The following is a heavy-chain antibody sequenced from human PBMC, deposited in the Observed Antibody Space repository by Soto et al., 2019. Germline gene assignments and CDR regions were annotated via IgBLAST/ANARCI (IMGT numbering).Heavy chain of an antibody. CDR3: ARHDCISTSCYYYYYYSMDV. J-gene: IGHJ6*02. CDR1: GYTFTSYA. D-gene: IGHD2-2*01. V-gene: IGHV1-69*13. Sequence: ASVKVSCKASGYTFTSYAMHWVRQAPGQGLEWMGGIIPIFDTANYAQKFQGRVTITADESTSTAYMELSSLRSEDTAVYYCARHDCISTSCYYYYYYSMDVWGQGTTVTVSS. CDR2: IIPIFDTA.